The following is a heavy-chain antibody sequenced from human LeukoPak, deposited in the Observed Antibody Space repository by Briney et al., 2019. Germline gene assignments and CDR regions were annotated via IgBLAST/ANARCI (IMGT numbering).Heavy chain of an antibody. J-gene: IGHJ4*02. CDR2: ISHSGST. V-gene: IGHV4-38-2*02. CDR3: ASSSGLLLRAFDY. CDR1: GYSISSGYY. D-gene: IGHD2-15*01. Sequence: KPSETLSLTCSVSGYSISSGYYWGWIRQPPGKGLEWIGSISHSGSTYYNPSLKNRVTISVDTSKNQFSLKLSSVTAADTAVYYCASSSGLLLRAFDYWGQGTLVTVSS.